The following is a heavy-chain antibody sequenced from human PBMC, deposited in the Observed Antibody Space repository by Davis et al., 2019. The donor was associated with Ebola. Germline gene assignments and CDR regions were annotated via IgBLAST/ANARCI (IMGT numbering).Heavy chain of an antibody. CDR3: ARAYYGASY. Sequence: GESLKISCSASGFTFSSYAMHWVRQAPGKGLEYVSAISSNGGSTYYADSVKGRFTISRDNSKNTLYLQMSSLRAEDTAVYYCARAYYGASYWGQGTLVTVSS. J-gene: IGHJ4*02. CDR2: ISSNGGST. D-gene: IGHD4-17*01. CDR1: GFTFSSYA. V-gene: IGHV3-64D*08.